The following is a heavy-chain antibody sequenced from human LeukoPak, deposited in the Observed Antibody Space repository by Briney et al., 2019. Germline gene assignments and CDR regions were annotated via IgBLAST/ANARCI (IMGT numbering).Heavy chain of an antibody. CDR2: IYYSGST. CDR3: ARDGTGGYSFDY. V-gene: IGHV4-59*01. J-gene: IGHJ4*02. Sequence: PSQTLSLTCTVSGGSISSYYWSWIRQPPGKGLEWIGYIYYSGSTNYNPSLKSRVTISVDTSKNQFSLKLSSVTAADTAVYYCARDGTGGYSFDYWGQGTLVTVSS. D-gene: IGHD3-22*01. CDR1: GGSISSYY.